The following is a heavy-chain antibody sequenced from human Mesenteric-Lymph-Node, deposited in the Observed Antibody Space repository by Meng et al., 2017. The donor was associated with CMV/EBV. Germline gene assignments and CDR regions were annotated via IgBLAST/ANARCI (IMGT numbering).Heavy chain of an antibody. D-gene: IGHD3-3*01. Sequence: ASVKVSCKASGYTFTGYYMHWVRQAPGQGLEWMGWINPNSGGTNYAQKFQGRVTMTRDTSISTAYMELSRLRSDDTAVYYCARGIGRRKYYDFWSGYWGYGMDVWGQGTTVTVSS. CDR1: GYTFTGYY. CDR2: INPNSGGT. V-gene: IGHV1-2*02. CDR3: ARGIGRRKYYDFWSGYWGYGMDV. J-gene: IGHJ6*02.